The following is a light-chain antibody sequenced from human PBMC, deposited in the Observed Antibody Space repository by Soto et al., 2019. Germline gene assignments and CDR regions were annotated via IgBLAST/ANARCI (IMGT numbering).Light chain of an antibody. J-gene: IGLJ1*01. Sequence: QSVLTQPPSASGSPGQSVTISCTGTSSDLGRYNYASWYQQYPGDAPRLLIYAVTQRAAGVPGRFSGSKSGNRASLTVSGLQAEDEADYYCASYAGSSNVFGTGTKVTVL. CDR3: ASYAGSSNV. CDR2: AVT. CDR1: SSDLGRYNY. V-gene: IGLV2-8*01.